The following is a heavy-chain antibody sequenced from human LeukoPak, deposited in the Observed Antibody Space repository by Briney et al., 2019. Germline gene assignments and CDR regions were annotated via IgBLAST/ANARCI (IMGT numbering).Heavy chain of an antibody. CDR2: INSDGTST. D-gene: IGHD1-26*01. V-gene: IGHV3-74*01. CDR1: GFTFSRTW. Sequence: GGSLRLSCGASGFTFSRTWMHWVRQAPGKGLVCVSRINSDGTSTVYADSVKGRFTISRGNAKNTVYLQMSGLGVDDTAVYYCARDNYYSIDYWGQGTLVTVSS. J-gene: IGHJ4*02. CDR3: ARDNYYSIDY.